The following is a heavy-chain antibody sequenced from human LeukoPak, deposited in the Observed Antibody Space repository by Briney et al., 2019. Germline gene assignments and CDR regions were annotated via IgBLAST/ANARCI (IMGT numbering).Heavy chain of an antibody. J-gene: IGHJ4*02. Sequence: PGGSLRLSCAASGFTFSSYGMHWVRQAPGKGLEWVAVIWYDGSNKYYADSVKGRFTISRDNSKNTLFLQMRSLRPGDTAVYYCVREDTPATANYWGQGTLVTISS. D-gene: IGHD2-21*02. CDR2: IWYDGSNK. CDR1: GFTFSSYG. CDR3: VREDTPATANY. V-gene: IGHV3-33*01.